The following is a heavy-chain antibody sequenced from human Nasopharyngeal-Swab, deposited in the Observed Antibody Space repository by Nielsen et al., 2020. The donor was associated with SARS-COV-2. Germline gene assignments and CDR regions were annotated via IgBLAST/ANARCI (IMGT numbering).Heavy chain of an antibody. CDR3: AREDGTYDYVWGSYRYSPLYWYFAL. Sequence: GGSLRLSCAASGFTFSRFSMSWVRQAPGKGLEWVANIKQDGSEKNYVDSVKGRFTITRDNAINSLYLQMNSLRAEDTAVYYCAREDGTYDYVWGSYRYSPLYWYFALWGRGTLVTVSS. CDR1: GFTFSRFS. D-gene: IGHD3-16*02. J-gene: IGHJ2*01. CDR2: IKQDGSEK. V-gene: IGHV3-7*03.